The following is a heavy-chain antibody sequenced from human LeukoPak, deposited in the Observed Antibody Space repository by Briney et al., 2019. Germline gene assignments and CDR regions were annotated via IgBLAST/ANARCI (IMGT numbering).Heavy chain of an antibody. J-gene: IGHJ4*02. D-gene: IGHD3-22*01. CDR1: GGSISSGGYY. V-gene: IGHV4-31*02. Sequence: PSETLSLTCTVSGGSISSGGYYWSWIRQHPGRGLEWIGYIYYSGSTYYNPSLKSRVTISVDTSKNQFSLKLSSVTAADTAVYYCARYLAPSSGYLTLDYWGQGTVVTVSS. CDR2: IYYSGST. CDR3: ARYLAPSSGYLTLDY.